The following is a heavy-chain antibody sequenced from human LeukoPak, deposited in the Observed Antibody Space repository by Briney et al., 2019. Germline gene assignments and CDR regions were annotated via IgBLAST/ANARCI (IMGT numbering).Heavy chain of an antibody. CDR3: ARGVRATRFDY. D-gene: IGHD1-26*01. J-gene: IGHJ4*02. Sequence: SQTLSLTCAISGDTFSSNNAAWNWLRQSPSRGLEWLVRTYYRSKWYNDYALSVTGRITFNPDKFKNQFSLQLNSVTPDDTAVYYCARGVRATRFDYWGQGTLVTISS. CDR1: GDTFSSNNAA. CDR2: TYYRSKWYN. V-gene: IGHV6-1*01.